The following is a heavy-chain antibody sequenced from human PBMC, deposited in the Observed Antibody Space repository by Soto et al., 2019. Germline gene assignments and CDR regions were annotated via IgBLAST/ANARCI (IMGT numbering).Heavy chain of an antibody. CDR3: ARGLYGDYSWEAFDI. Sequence: QVQLQESGPGLVKPSETLSLTCTVSGGSISTYYWSWIRQPPGKGLEWIGYIYYSGFTNYNPSLRTRVTISVDTSKNQFSLNLNSVTAADTAVYYCARGLYGDYSWEAFDIWGQGTMVTVSS. D-gene: IGHD4-17*01. CDR2: IYYSGFT. V-gene: IGHV4-59*01. J-gene: IGHJ3*02. CDR1: GGSISTYY.